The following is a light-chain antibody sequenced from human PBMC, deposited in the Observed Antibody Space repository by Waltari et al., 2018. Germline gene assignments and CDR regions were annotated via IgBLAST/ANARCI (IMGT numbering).Light chain of an antibody. CDR3: QQYYTIPWT. V-gene: IGKV4-1*01. J-gene: IGKJ1*01. CDR2: WAS. CDR1: KSLLSSANSNNY. Sequence: DIVMNKSPDTLSNSLGDKANINCKTRKSLLSSANSNNYLSWYQQRPGQPPKLLISWASTRESGVPDRFSGSGSGTDFTLTISSLQAEDLAIYYCQQYYTIPWTFGQGTKVDIK.